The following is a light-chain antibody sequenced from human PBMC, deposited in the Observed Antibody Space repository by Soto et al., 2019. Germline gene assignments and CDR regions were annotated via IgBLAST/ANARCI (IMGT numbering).Light chain of an antibody. CDR3: QQYERWPPLT. CDR1: QSISNW. V-gene: IGKV1-5*01. CDR2: DAS. Sequence: DIQMTQSPSTLSASIGDRVTITCRASQSISNWLAWYQQRPGIAPKLLIYDASTRATGIPARFSGSGSGTEFTLTINDLQSEDFAVYYCQQYERWPPLTFGGGTKVEIK. J-gene: IGKJ4*01.